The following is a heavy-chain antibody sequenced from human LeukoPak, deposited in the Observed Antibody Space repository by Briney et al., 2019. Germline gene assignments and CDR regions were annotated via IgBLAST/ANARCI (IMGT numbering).Heavy chain of an antibody. CDR2: ISSSSSYI. CDR3: ASLPEDWDHDY. CDR1: GFTFSSYS. V-gene: IGHV3-21*01. J-gene: IGHJ4*02. D-gene: IGHD3/OR15-3a*01. Sequence: EGSLRLSCAASGFTFSSYSMNWVRQAPGKGLEWVSSISSSSSYIYYADSVKGRFTISRDNAKNSLYLQMNSLRAEDTAVYYCASLPEDWDHDYWGQGTLVTVSS.